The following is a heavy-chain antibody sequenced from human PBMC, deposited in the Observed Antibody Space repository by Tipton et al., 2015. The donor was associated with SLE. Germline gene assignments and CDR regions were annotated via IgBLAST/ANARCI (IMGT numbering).Heavy chain of an antibody. CDR3: ARDNPRSQQLVHRGYFDL. J-gene: IGHJ2*01. V-gene: IGHV4-39*07. CDR1: GGSISSSSYY. Sequence: TLSLTCTVSGGSISSSSYYWGWIRQPPGEGLEWIGSIFYSGSTNYNPSPKSRVTISVDTSKNQFSLTLRSVTAAVTAVYYCARDNPRSQQLVHRGYFDLWGRGTLVTVSS. CDR2: IFYSGST. D-gene: IGHD6-13*01.